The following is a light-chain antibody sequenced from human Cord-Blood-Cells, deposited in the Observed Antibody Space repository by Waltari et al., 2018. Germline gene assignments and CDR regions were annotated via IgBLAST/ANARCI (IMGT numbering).Light chain of an antibody. CDR3: SSYTSSSTV. Sequence: QSALTQPASVSGSPGQSITISCTATSSDVGGYNYVSWYHQHPGKAPKLMIYEVSNLPSGVSNRFSGSKSGNTASLTISGLQAEDEADYYCSSYTSSSTVFGTGTKVTVL. CDR1: SSDVGGYNY. CDR2: EVS. V-gene: IGLV2-14*01. J-gene: IGLJ1*01.